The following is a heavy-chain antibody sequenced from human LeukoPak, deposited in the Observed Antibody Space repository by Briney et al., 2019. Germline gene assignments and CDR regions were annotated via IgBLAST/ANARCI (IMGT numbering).Heavy chain of an antibody. CDR1: GYTFTGCY. CDR2: INPNSGGT. Sequence: ASVKVSCKASGYTFTGCYMHWVRQAPGQGLEWMGWINPNSGGTNYAQKFQGRVTMTRDTSISTAYMELSRLRSDDTAVYYCARDYVGDNWFDPWGQGTLVTVSS. CDR3: ARDYVGDNWFDP. D-gene: IGHD3-16*01. J-gene: IGHJ5*02. V-gene: IGHV1-2*02.